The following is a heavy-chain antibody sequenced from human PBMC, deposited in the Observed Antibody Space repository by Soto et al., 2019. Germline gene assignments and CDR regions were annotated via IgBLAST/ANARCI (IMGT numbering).Heavy chain of an antibody. V-gene: IGHV1-8*01. J-gene: IGHJ4*02. D-gene: IGHD3-9*01. Sequence: GASVKVSCKASGYTFTSYDINWGRPATGQGLEWKGWMNPNSGNTGYAQKFQGRVTMTRNTSISTAYMELSSLRSEDTAVYYCARGSRYFDWLLPRSPYYFDYWGQGTLVTVS. CDR2: MNPNSGNT. CDR1: GYTFTSYD. CDR3: ARGSRYFDWLLPRSPYYFDY.